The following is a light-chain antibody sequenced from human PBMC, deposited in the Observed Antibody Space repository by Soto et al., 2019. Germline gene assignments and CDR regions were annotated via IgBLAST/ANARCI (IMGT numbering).Light chain of an antibody. Sequence: DIVLTQSPGTLSLSPGERATLSCRASQSVSSSYLAWYQQKPGQAPRLLIYGASNRATGFPARFSGSGSGTDFTLTITSLQSEDFAVYYCQQYDNWPWTFGQGTKV. V-gene: IGKV3-20*01. CDR1: QSVSSSY. J-gene: IGKJ1*01. CDR3: QQYDNWPWT. CDR2: GAS.